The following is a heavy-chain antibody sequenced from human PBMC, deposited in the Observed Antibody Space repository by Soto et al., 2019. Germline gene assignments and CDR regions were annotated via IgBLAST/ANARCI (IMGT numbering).Heavy chain of an antibody. CDR3: ARGSLYCSSTSCYSYYFDY. J-gene: IGHJ4*02. CDR2: INHSGST. D-gene: IGHD2-2*01. CDR1: GGSFSGYY. Sequence: SETLSLTCAFYGGSFSGYYWSWIRQPPGKGLEWIGEINHSGSTNYNPSLKSRVTISVDTSKNQFSLKLSSVTAADTAVYYCARGSLYCSSTSCYSYYFDYWGQGTLVTVSS. V-gene: IGHV4-34*01.